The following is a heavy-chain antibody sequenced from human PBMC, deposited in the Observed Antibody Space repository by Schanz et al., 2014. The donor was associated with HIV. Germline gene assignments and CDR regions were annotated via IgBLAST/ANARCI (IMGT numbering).Heavy chain of an antibody. D-gene: IGHD3-10*01. CDR2: ISAYNGNT. Sequence: QVQLVQSGPEVKKPGASVKVSCKASGYTFTSYGVSWVRQAPGQGLEWMGWISAYNGNTNYAQKLQGRVTMTTDTSTRTAYMELRSLRADDTAVYFCASSRLLWFGELFDNWGQGTLVTVSS. V-gene: IGHV1-18*01. CDR3: ASSRLLWFGELFDN. CDR1: GYTFTSYG. J-gene: IGHJ4*02.